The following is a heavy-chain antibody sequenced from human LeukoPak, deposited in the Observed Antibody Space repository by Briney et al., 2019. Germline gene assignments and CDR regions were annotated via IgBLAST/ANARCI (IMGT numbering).Heavy chain of an antibody. CDR2: INPNSGGT. V-gene: IGHV1-2*06. J-gene: IGHJ4*02. Sequence: ASVKVSCKASGYTFTGYYMHWVRQAPGQGLEWMGRINPNSGGTNYAQKFQGRVTMTRDTSISTAYMELSRLRSDDTAVYYCAREWSIAAGFDHWGQGTLVTVSS. CDR3: AREWSIAAGFDH. CDR1: GYTFTGYY. D-gene: IGHD6-13*01.